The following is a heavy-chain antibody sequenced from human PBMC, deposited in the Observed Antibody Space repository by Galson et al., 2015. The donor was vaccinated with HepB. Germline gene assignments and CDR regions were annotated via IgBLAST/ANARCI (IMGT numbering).Heavy chain of an antibody. D-gene: IGHD6-19*01. J-gene: IGHJ4*02. CDR3: ARGRRSSGWYGKTKYYFDY. CDR2: IIPIFGTA. V-gene: IGHV1-69*01. Sequence: SCKASGGTFSSYAISWVRQAPGQGLEWMGGIIPIFGTANYAQKFQGRVTITADESTSTAYMELSSLRSEDTAVYYCARGRRSSGWYGKTKYYFDYWGQGTLVTVSS. CDR1: GGTFSSYA.